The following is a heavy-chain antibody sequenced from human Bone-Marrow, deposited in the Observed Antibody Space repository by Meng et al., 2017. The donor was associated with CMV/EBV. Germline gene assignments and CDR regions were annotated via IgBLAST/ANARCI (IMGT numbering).Heavy chain of an antibody. CDR2: IRYDGSNK. V-gene: IGHV3-30*02. J-gene: IGHJ3*02. Sequence: GESLKISCAASGFTFSSYGMHWVRQAPGKGLEWVAFIRYDGSNKYYADSVKGRFTISRDNSKNTLYLQMNSLRAEDTAVYYCAKGVLREIDAFDIWGQGKMVNVSS. CDR1: GFTFSSYG. CDR3: AKGVLREIDAFDI. D-gene: IGHD3-10*01.